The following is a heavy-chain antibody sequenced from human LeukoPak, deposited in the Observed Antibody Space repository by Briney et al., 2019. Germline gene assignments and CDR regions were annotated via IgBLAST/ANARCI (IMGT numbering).Heavy chain of an antibody. CDR3: ARVIRHSNYLLDY. V-gene: IGHV4-30-2*01. J-gene: IGHJ4*02. D-gene: IGHD4-11*01. Sequence: PSETRSLTCTVSGGSISSGGYYWSWIRQPPGKGLEWIGYIYRSGSTYYNPSLKSRVTISVDRSKNQFSLKLSSVTAADTAVYYCARVIRHSNYLLDYWGQGTLVTVSS. CDR1: GGSISSGGYY. CDR2: IYRSGST.